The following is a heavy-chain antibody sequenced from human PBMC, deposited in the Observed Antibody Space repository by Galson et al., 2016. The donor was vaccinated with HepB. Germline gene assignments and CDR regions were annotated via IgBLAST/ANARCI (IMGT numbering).Heavy chain of an antibody. J-gene: IGHJ3*02. CDR3: ARVREQQLRDAFDI. D-gene: IGHD6-13*01. CDR2: ISSGSSYI. Sequence: SLRLSCATSGFTFTRYNMNWVRQAPGKGLEWVSSISSGSSYIYYADSVKGRYTISRDNVKKSLYLQMNSLRPEDTAVYYCARVREQQLRDAFDIWGQGTMVTGSS. CDR1: GFTFTRYN. V-gene: IGHV3-21*01.